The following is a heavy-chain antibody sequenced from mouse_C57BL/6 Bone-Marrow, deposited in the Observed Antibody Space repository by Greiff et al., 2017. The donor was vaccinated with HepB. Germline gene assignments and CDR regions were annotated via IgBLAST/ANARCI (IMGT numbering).Heavy chain of an antibody. V-gene: IGHV1-26*01. CDR2: INPNNGGT. CDR1: GYTFTDYY. J-gene: IGHJ1*03. D-gene: IGHD1-1*01. Sequence: VQLQQSGPELVKPGASVKISCKASGYTFTDYYMNWVKQSHGKSLEWIGDINPNNGGTSYNQKFKGKATLTVDKSSSTAYMELRSLTSEDSAVYYCARGGYYGSSYWYFDVWGTGTTVTVSS. CDR3: ARGGYYGSSYWYFDV.